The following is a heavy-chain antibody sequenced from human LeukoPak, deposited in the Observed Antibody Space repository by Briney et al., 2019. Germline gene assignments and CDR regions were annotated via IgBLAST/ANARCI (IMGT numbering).Heavy chain of an antibody. Sequence: SETLSLTCAVYGGSFSGYYWSWIRQPPGKGLEWIGEINHSGSTNYNPSLKSRLTMSVDTSKNQFSLKLSSVTAADTAIYYCVRHGGSYSLDYWGQGTLVTVSS. D-gene: IGHD1-26*01. CDR3: VRHGGSYSLDY. CDR1: GGSFSGYY. V-gene: IGHV4-34*01. CDR2: INHSGST. J-gene: IGHJ4*02.